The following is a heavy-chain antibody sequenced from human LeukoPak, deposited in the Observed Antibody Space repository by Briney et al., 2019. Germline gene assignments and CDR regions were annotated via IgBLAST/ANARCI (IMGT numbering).Heavy chain of an antibody. CDR1: GGSISSSSYY. D-gene: IGHD1-7*01. CDR2: IYYSGST. CDR3: ARGPDNWHSHFDY. Sequence: RSSETLSLTCTVSGGSISSSSYYWGWIRQPPGKGLEWIGSIYYSGSTYYSPSLKSRVTISVDTSKSQFSLRLTSVTAADTAVYYCARGPDNWHSHFDYWGQGILVTVSS. J-gene: IGHJ4*02. V-gene: IGHV4-39*07.